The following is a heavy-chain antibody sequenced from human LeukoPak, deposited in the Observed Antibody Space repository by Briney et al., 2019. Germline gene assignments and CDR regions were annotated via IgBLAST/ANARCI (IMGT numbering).Heavy chain of an antibody. CDR3: ASVTIFGEDP. D-gene: IGHD3-3*01. V-gene: IGHV1-46*01. CDR2: INPSGGST. J-gene: IGHJ5*02. Sequence: GASVKVSCKASGYTFTSYYMHWVRQAPGQGLEWMGIINPSGGSTSYAQKFQGRVTMTRDTSTSTVYMELSRLRSDDTAVYYCASVTIFGEDPWGQGTLVTVSS. CDR1: GYTFTSYY.